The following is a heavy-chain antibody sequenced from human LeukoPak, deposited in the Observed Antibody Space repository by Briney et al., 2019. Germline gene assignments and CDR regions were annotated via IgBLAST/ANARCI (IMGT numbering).Heavy chain of an antibody. J-gene: IGHJ5*02. CDR3: ARARREGYDYGWFDA. V-gene: IGHV4-31*03. CDR1: SGSITSGTYY. CDR2: IFYSGST. Sequence: PSETLSLTCTVSSGSITSGTYYWNWVRQHPGKGLEWLGYIFYSGSTNYNPSVSSRITISVDTSERQISLSLRSVTAADTAVYYCARARREGYDYGWFDAWGQGTLVTVSS. D-gene: IGHD5-12*01.